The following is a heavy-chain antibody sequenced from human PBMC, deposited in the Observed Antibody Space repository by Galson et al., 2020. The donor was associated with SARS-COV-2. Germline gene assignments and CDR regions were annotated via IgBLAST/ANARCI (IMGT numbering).Heavy chain of an antibody. CDR1: GGSFSSSSFH. D-gene: IGHD2-2*01. CDR2: MYYSGST. V-gene: IGHV4-39*01. J-gene: IGHJ6*03. Sequence: SETLSLTCTVSGGSFSSSSFHWGWIRQPPGKGLEWIGIMYYSGSTYYNPSLKSRVTISVDTSKSQFSLKLSSVTAADTAVYYCARHRKVGSTSYYMDVWGKGTTVTVSS. CDR3: ARHRKVGSTSYYMDV.